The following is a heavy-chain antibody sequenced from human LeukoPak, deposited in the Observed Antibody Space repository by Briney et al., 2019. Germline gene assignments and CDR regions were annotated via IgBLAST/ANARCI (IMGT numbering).Heavy chain of an antibody. Sequence: GESLKISCKGSGYNFISYWIGWVRQMPGKGLEWMGIIYPGDSDTRYSPSFQGQVTISADKPISTAYLQWRSLKASDSAMYYCARRIAGSGVDYWGQGTLVTVPS. CDR3: ARRIAGSGVDY. CDR2: IYPGDSDT. V-gene: IGHV5-51*01. CDR1: GYNFISYW. J-gene: IGHJ4*02. D-gene: IGHD6-13*01.